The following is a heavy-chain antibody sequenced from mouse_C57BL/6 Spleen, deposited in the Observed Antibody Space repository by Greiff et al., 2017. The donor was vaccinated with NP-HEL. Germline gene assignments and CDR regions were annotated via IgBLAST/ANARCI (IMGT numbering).Heavy chain of an antibody. V-gene: IGHV2-2*01. Sequence: QVQLKESGPGLVQPSQSLSITCTVSGFSLTSYGVHWVRQSPGKGLEWLGVIWRGGSTDYNAAFISRLSISKDNSKCRVFFIMNSLQADDTAIYYCASRLRDGYYGYAMGYWGQGTSVTVSS. CDR2: IWRGGST. CDR3: ASRLRDGYYGYAMGY. D-gene: IGHD2-3*01. J-gene: IGHJ4*01. CDR1: GFSLTSYG.